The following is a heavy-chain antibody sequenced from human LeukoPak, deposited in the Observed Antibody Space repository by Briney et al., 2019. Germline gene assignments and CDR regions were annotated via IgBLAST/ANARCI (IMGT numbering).Heavy chain of an antibody. D-gene: IGHD2-15*01. Sequence: KPGGSLRLSCAASGFTFSSYSMNWVRQAPGKGLEWVSSISSSSSYIYYADSVKGRFTISRDNAKNSLYLQMNSLRAEDTAVYYCARWGRGLMVVAATPRWDYGDQGTLDSVSS. CDR3: ARWGRGLMVVAATPRWDY. J-gene: IGHJ4*02. CDR2: ISSSSSYI. V-gene: IGHV3-21*01. CDR1: GFTFSSYS.